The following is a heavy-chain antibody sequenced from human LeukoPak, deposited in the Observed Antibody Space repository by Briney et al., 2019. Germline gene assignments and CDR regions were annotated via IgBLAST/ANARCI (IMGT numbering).Heavy chain of an antibody. CDR1: GGTFSSYA. CDR2: FIYIYGSA. J-gene: IGHJ4*02. CDR3: ASSAHYYDSNGPADY. V-gene: IGHV1-69*05. Sequence: SVKVSCKTSGGTFSSYAINWVRQAPGQGLEWMGWFIYIYGSAVYAEKFQGRVTITTDESSSTVYMELSSLRSEDTAVYYCASSAHYYDSNGPADYWGQGTRVTVSS. D-gene: IGHD3-22*01.